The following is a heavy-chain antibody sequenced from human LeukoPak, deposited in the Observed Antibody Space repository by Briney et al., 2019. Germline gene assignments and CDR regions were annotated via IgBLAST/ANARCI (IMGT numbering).Heavy chain of an antibody. CDR3: ARQAGYCSGGSCYPDYDY. J-gene: IGHJ4*02. CDR2: IIPIFGTA. Sequence: VASVKVSCKASGGTFSSYAISWVRQAPGQGLEWMGRIIPIFGTASYAQKFQGRVTITTDESTSTAYMELSSLRSEDTAVYYCARQAGYCSGGSCYPDYDYWGQGTLVTVSS. D-gene: IGHD2-15*01. V-gene: IGHV1-69*05. CDR1: GGTFSSYA.